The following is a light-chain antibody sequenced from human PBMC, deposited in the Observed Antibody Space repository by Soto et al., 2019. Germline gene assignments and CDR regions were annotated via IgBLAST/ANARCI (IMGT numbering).Light chain of an antibody. CDR3: QQYNNWPHIT. Sequence: EIVMTQSPATLSVSPGERATLSCRASQSVSSNLVWYQQKPGQAPRLLIYGASTRATGIPARFSGSGSGTEFTLTISSLQSEDFAVYYCQQYNNWPHITFGQGTRLEIQ. CDR2: GAS. V-gene: IGKV3-15*01. CDR1: QSVSSN. J-gene: IGKJ5*01.